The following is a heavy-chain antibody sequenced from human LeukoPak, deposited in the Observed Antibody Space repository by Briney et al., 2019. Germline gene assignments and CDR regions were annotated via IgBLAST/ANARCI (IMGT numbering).Heavy chain of an antibody. CDR3: TTASGSYYYWFDP. J-gene: IGHJ5*02. CDR1: GXTFSNAW. Sequence: GGSLRLSCAASGXTFSNAWMSWVRQAPGKGLEWVGRIKSKTDGGTTDYAAPVKGRFTISRDDSKNTLYLQMNSLKTEDTAVYYCTTASGSYYYWFDPWGQGTLVTVSS. CDR2: IKSKTDGGTT. D-gene: IGHD1-26*01. V-gene: IGHV3-15*01.